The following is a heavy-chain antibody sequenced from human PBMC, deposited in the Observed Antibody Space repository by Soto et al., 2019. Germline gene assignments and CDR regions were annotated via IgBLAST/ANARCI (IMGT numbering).Heavy chain of an antibody. D-gene: IGHD5-18*01. J-gene: IGHJ4*02. Sequence: VQLQESGPGLVKPSGTLSLTCAVSGGSISSGNWWSWVRQSPRKGLEWIGEISHSGNTNHNPSLKSRVTISINKSKNQFSLKLTSVPAADTAVYYCASHRGTTYGPYAYWGQGTLVTVSS. CDR1: GGSISSGNW. CDR3: ASHRGTTYGPYAY. CDR2: ISHSGNT. V-gene: IGHV4-4*02.